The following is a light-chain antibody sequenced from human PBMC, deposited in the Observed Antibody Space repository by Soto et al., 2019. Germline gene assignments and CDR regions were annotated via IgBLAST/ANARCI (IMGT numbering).Light chain of an antibody. Sequence: EIEMTQSPATLSVSPGERATLSCRASQSVSSNLAWYQQKPGQAPRLLIYDASSRATGIPASFSGSGSGTEFTLTISSLQSEDFAVYYCQQYDNWPRTFGQGTKVEIK. CDR3: QQYDNWPRT. CDR1: QSVSSN. J-gene: IGKJ1*01. CDR2: DAS. V-gene: IGKV3-15*01.